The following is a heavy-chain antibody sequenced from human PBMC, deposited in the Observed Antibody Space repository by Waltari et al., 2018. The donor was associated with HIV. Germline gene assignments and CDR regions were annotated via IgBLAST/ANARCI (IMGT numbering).Heavy chain of an antibody. CDR1: GFTSTNYW. J-gene: IGHJ6*02. CDR3: ARIGTFPHNYAIDF. V-gene: IGHV3-7*01. D-gene: IGHD1-26*01. Sequence: EVQLLESGGGLVQSGGPLRLSCAASGFTSTNYWMSWVRQTPGKGLEWVAYIKDDGSEKYYMGSVKGRFTISRDNAKNSMFLQMNSLRAEDTAVYYCARIGTFPHNYAIDFWGQGTTVTVSS. CDR2: IKDDGSEK.